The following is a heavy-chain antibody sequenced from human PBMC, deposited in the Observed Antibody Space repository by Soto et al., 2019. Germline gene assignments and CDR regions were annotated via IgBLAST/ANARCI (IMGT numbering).Heavy chain of an antibody. CDR1: GDSISTVDYF. V-gene: IGHV4-30-4*01. CDR3: ARGRYCLTGRCFPNWFDS. D-gene: IGHD2-15*01. J-gene: IGHJ5*01. CDR2: IYKSATT. Sequence: SETLSLTCSVSGDSISTVDYFWAWIRQPPGQALEYIGYIYKSATTYYNLSFEGRVAISLDTSKSHFSLNVTSVTAADTAVYFCARGRYCLTGRCFPNWFDSWGRGTLVSVYS.